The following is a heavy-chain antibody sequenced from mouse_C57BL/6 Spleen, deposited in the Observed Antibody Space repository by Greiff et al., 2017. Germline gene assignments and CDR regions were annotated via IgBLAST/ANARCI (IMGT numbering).Heavy chain of an antibody. CDR2: INYDGSST. D-gene: IGHD2-3*01. J-gene: IGHJ1*03. CDR3: VREEIYDGYPDLSFDV. V-gene: IGHV5-16*01. CDR1: GFTFSDYY. Sequence: EVKLMESEGGLVQPGSSMKLSCTASGFTFSDYYMAWVRQVPEKGLEWVANINYDGSSTSYMDSLTSRLIFSRDNAKNMLYLQMRSLKSEDTATYYWVREEIYDGYPDLSFDVWGTGATVTFSS.